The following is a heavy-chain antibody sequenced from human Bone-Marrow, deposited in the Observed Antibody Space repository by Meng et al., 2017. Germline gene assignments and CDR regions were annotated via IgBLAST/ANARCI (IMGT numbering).Heavy chain of an antibody. CDR1: GFTFNDYY. Sequence: QVQVVGAGGGLVKPGGSLRLSCAPSGFTFNDYYMSWIRQAPGKGLEWVSYISRSESAIYYADSVKGRFTISRDNAKNSLFLQMNSLRAEDTAVYYCARGTEYGAYNWFDPWGQGTLVTVSS. D-gene: IGHD4-17*01. V-gene: IGHV3-11*01. CDR3: ARGTEYGAYNWFDP. CDR2: ISRSESAI. J-gene: IGHJ5*02.